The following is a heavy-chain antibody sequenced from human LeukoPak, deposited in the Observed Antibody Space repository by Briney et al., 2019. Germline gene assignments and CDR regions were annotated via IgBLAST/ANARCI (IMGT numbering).Heavy chain of an antibody. D-gene: IGHD3-10*01. Sequence: GGSLRLSCAASGFTFSSYAMSWVRQAPGKGLEWVSAISGSGGSTYYADSVKGRFTISRDNSKNTLYLQMNSLRAEDTAVYYCAKDREVGYYYGSGDLGAFDIWGQGTMVTVSS. J-gene: IGHJ3*02. CDR2: ISGSGGST. V-gene: IGHV3-23*01. CDR1: GFTFSSYA. CDR3: AKDREVGYYYGSGDLGAFDI.